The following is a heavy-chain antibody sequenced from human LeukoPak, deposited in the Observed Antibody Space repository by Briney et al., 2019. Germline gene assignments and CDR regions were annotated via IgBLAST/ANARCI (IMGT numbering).Heavy chain of an antibody. V-gene: IGHV6-1*01. D-gene: IGHD6-13*01. CDR1: GDSVSSNSGA. CDR2: TYYRSKWYY. Sequence: SQTLPLTCAISGDSVSSNSGAWNWIRQPPSGGLEWLGRTYYRSKWYYDYAVSVKSRITINPDTSKNQLSLQLNSVTPEDTAMYYCAREAAGFGYWGQGTLFTVSS. J-gene: IGHJ4*02. CDR3: AREAAGFGY.